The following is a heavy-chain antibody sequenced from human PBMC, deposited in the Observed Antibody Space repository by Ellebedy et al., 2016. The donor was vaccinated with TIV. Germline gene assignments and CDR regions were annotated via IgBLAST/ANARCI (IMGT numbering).Heavy chain of an antibody. CDR3: AGIADVRFDP. V-gene: IGHV3-7*01. D-gene: IGHD3-10*02. CDR1: GFTFSSDW. CDR2: IKQDGSEK. J-gene: IGHJ5*02. Sequence: GESLKISCAASGFTFSSDWMSWVRQAPGKGLEWVANIKQDGSEKYYLDSVKGRFTISRDNAKNSLYLQMNRLGAEDTAVYDCAGIADVRFDPWGQGTLVSVSS.